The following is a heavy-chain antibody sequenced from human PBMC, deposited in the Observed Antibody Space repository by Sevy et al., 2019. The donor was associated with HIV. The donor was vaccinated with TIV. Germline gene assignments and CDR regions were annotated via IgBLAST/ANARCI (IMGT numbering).Heavy chain of an antibody. CDR1: GYTFTSFR. CDR3: ARAYCSGGRCYSLAY. D-gene: IGHD2-15*01. J-gene: IGHJ4*02. CDR2: ICALNGDT. Sequence: ASVKVSCEASGYTFTSFRITWVRQAPGQGLEWMGWICALNGDTNYAQKLQGRVTMTTDTSTNTAYMELRSLRSDDTAVYYCARAYCSGGRCYSLAYWGQGTLVTVSS. V-gene: IGHV1-18*01.